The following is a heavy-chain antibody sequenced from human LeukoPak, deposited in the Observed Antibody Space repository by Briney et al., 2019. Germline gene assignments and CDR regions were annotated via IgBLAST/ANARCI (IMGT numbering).Heavy chain of an antibody. Sequence: PGGSLRLSCEASGFPFSSYEMNWVRQAPGAGLEWIAYIGRSDSTIYYADSVKGRFTISRDNAKKSLFLQMNSLRAEDTAVYYCARDGNVWGSYRFFDYWGQGTLVTVSS. CDR1: GFPFSSYE. D-gene: IGHD3-16*02. J-gene: IGHJ4*02. CDR3: ARDGNVWGSYRFFDY. CDR2: IGRSDSTI. V-gene: IGHV3-48*03.